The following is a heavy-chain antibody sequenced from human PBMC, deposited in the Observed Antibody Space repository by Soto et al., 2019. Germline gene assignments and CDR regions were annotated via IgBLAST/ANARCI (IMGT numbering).Heavy chain of an antibody. CDR1: GDSISRGGYY. CDR3: ARDGAGAYGIGWFDP. V-gene: IGHV4-31*03. D-gene: IGHD2-21*01. J-gene: IGHJ5*02. Sequence: QVQLQESGPGLVKPSQTLSLTCTVSGDSISRGGYYWNWLRQHQRKGLGWIGYIYHSGSTIYNPSLKSRVTIAVDTSKNRVSLELSNVTAADTAVYYCARDGAGAYGIGWFDPWGQGSLVTVSS. CDR2: IYHSGST.